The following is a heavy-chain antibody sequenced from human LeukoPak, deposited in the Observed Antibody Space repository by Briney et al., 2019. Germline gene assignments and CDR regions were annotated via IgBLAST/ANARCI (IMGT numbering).Heavy chain of an antibody. D-gene: IGHD5-12*01. J-gene: IGHJ4*02. CDR2: IWYDRSNK. Sequence: GGSLRLSCAASGLTFSSYGMHWVRQAPGKGLEWVAVIWYDRSNKYYADSVKGRFTISRDNSKNTLYLQMNSLRAEDTAVYYCARDAATGYSGYEVFDYWGQGTLVTVSS. V-gene: IGHV3-33*01. CDR1: GLTFSSYG. CDR3: ARDAATGYSGYEVFDY.